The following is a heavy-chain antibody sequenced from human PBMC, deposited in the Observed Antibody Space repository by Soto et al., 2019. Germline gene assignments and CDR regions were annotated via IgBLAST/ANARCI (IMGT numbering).Heavy chain of an antibody. CDR3: ARKGHVGVTEFLYYYYGMDV. Sequence: QVQLVQSGAEVKKPGASVKVSCKASGYTFTSYDINWVRQATGQGLEWMGGMNPNSGNTGYAQKFQGRVTMTRNTSISTAYMELSSLSSEDTAVYYCARKGHVGVTEFLYYYYGMDVWGQGTTVTVSS. CDR2: MNPNSGNT. CDR1: GYTFTSYD. V-gene: IGHV1-8*01. D-gene: IGHD3-10*01. J-gene: IGHJ6*02.